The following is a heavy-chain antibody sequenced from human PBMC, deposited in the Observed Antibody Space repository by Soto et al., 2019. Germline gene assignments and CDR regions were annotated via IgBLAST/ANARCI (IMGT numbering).Heavy chain of an antibody. Sequence: SQTLSLTSNVFGGYIVSSNYYWVWLRQPPGKGLEWIGTTYYNGNAYYNPSLKSRVSMSVDTSKNQFSLKLVSVTAADTAVYYCARHFVAVVIKGWGYWGEGTLVTVPS. V-gene: IGHV4-39*01. CDR2: TYYNGNA. CDR3: ARHFVAVVIKGWGY. J-gene: IGHJ4*02. CDR1: GGYIVSSNYY. D-gene: IGHD3-10*01.